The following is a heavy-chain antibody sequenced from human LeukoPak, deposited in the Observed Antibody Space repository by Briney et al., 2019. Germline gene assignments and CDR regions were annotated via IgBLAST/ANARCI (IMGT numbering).Heavy chain of an antibody. CDR1: GYTFTGYY. V-gene: IGHV1-2*02. D-gene: IGHD6-13*01. CDR3: ASPWGYRSGAFDI. CDR2: INPNSGGT. Sequence: GASVKVSCKASGYTFTGYYMHWVRQAPGQGLEWMGWINPNSGGTNCAQKFQGRVTMTRDTSISTAYMELSRLRSDDTAVYYYASPWGYRSGAFDIWGQGTMVTVSS. J-gene: IGHJ3*02.